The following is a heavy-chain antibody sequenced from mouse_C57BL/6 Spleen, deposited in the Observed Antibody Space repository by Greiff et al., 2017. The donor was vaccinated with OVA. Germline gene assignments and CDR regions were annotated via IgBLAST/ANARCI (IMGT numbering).Heavy chain of an antibody. CDR1: GYSFTGYY. CDR3: ARGIYDGDYFDY. Sequence: VQLKESGPELVKPGASVKISCKASGYSFTGYYMNWVKQSPEKSLEWIGEINPSTGGTTYNQKFKAKATLTVDKSSSTAYMQLKSLTSEDSAVYYCARGIYDGDYFDYWGQGTTLTVSS. CDR2: INPSTGGT. J-gene: IGHJ2*01. D-gene: IGHD2-12*01. V-gene: IGHV1-42*01.